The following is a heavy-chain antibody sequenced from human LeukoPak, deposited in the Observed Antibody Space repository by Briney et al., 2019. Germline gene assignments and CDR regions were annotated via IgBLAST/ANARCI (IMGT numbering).Heavy chain of an antibody. CDR1: GFTFSSYW. Sequence: GGSLRLSCAASGFTFSSYWMSWVRQAPGKGLEWVSAISGSGGTTYYADSVKGRFTISRDNSKNTLYLQMHSLRVEDTAVYYCARASDGVRGVIPYYYMDVWGKGTTVTIAS. D-gene: IGHD3-10*01. J-gene: IGHJ6*03. CDR2: ISGSGGTT. V-gene: IGHV3-23*01. CDR3: ARASDGVRGVIPYYYMDV.